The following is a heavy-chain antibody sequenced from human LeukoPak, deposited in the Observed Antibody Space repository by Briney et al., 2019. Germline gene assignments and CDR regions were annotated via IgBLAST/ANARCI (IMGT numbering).Heavy chain of an antibody. CDR3: AREDNDAFDI. CDR2: ISYDGSNK. J-gene: IGHJ3*02. Sequence: GGSLRLSCAVSGFTFSSYAMHWVRQAPGKGLEWVAVISYDGSNKYYADSVKGRFTIFRDNSKNTLYLQMNSLRAEDTAVYYCAREDNDAFDIWGQGTMVTVSS. CDR1: GFTFSSYA. V-gene: IGHV3-30*04.